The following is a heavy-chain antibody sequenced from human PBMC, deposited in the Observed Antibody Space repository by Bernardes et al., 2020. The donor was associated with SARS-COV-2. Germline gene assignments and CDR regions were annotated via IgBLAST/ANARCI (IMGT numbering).Heavy chain of an antibody. D-gene: IGHD3-22*01. V-gene: IGHV3-23*01. J-gene: IGHJ4*02. Sequence: GGSLRLSCAASGFTFNSYAMTWVRQAPGKGLEWVSAISGSGDSTFYADSVKGRFTISRDNSKNTLYLQMNSLRAEDTAVYYCAKCSTGGIEVCLNFDYWGQGALVTVSS. CDR2: ISGSGDST. CDR3: AKCSTGGIEVCLNFDY. CDR1: GFTFNSYA.